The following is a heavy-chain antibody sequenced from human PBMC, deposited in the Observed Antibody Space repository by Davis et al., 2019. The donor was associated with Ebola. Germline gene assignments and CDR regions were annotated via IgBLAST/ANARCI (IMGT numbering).Heavy chain of an antibody. J-gene: IGHJ3*02. CDR3: ARFRTYYYVTREGAFDI. CDR2: INPSGGST. D-gene: IGHD3-10*02. V-gene: IGHV1-46*01. CDR1: GYTFTSYY. Sequence: ASVKVSCKASGYTFTSYYMHWVRQAPGQGLEWMGIINPSGGSTSYAQKFQGRVTMTRDTSTSTVYMELSSLRSEDTAVYYCARFRTYYYVTREGAFDIWGQGTMVTVSS.